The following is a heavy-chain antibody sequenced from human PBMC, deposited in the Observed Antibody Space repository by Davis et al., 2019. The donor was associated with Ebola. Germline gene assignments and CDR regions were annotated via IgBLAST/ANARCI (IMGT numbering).Heavy chain of an antibody. Sequence: ASVKVSCKASGYTFTSYGISWVRQAPGQGLEWKGWISAYNGNTNYAQKLQGRVTMTTDTSTSTAYMELRSLRSDDTAVYYCAYQPTVAVPDYYYYGMDVWGQGTTVTVSS. J-gene: IGHJ6*02. CDR2: ISAYNGNT. D-gene: IGHD6-19*01. CDR1: GYTFTSYG. CDR3: AYQPTVAVPDYYYYGMDV. V-gene: IGHV1-18*01.